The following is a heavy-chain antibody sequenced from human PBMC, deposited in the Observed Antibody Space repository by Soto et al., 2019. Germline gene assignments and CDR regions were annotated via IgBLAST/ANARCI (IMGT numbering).Heavy chain of an antibody. Sequence: SEALSLTCAVSGGSISSTNWWSWVRQPPGKGLEWIGEIFHSGSTNYNPSLQSRVTMSVDRSKNQFSLKLSSVTAADTAVYYCTRENPGIALWGQGTLVTVSS. CDR2: IFHSGST. CDR1: GGSISSTNW. D-gene: IGHD6-13*01. V-gene: IGHV4-4*02. J-gene: IGHJ1*01. CDR3: TRENPGIAL.